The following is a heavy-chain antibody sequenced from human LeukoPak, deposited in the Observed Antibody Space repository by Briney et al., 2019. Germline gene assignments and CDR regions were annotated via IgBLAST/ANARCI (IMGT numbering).Heavy chain of an antibody. Sequence: SETLSLTCTVSGVSISSYYWSWIRQPPGKGLEWIGYIYYSGSTNYNPSLKSRVTISVDTSKNQFSLKLSSVTAADTAVYYCARDSGFCTNGVCYTDYWYFDLWGRGTLVTVSS. CDR3: ARDSGFCTNGVCYTDYWYFDL. J-gene: IGHJ2*01. CDR2: IYYSGST. CDR1: GVSISSYY. V-gene: IGHV4-59*01. D-gene: IGHD2-8*01.